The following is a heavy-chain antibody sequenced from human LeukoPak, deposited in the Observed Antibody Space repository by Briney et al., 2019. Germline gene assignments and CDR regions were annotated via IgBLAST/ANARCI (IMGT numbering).Heavy chain of an antibody. CDR1: GYSFTNDW. CDR2: IYPADSDT. Sequence: GESLQISCKGSGYSFTNDWIGWVRQMPGKGLEWMGIIYPADSDTRYSPSFQGQVTISADKSTSTAYLQWSTLKASDSAMYYCARPSSGSRDYWGQGTLVTVSS. J-gene: IGHJ4*02. D-gene: IGHD1-26*01. CDR3: ARPSSGSRDY. V-gene: IGHV5-51*01.